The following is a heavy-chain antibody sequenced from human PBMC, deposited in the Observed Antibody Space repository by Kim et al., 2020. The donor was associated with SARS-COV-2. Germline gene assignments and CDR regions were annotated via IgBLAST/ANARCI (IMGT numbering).Heavy chain of an antibody. CDR1: GFTFSSYS. J-gene: IGHJ4*02. Sequence: GGSLRLSCAASGFTFSSYSMNWVRQAPGKGLEWVSYISSSSSTIYYADSVKGRFTISRDNAKNSLYLQMNSLRAEDTAVYYCARDPRHLYGGDLYFDYWGQGTLVTVSS. D-gene: IGHD4-17*01. CDR3: ARDPRHLYGGDLYFDY. V-gene: IGHV3-48*04. CDR2: ISSSSSTI.